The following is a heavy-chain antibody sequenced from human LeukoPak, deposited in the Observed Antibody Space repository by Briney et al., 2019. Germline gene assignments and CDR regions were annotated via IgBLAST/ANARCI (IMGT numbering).Heavy chain of an antibody. D-gene: IGHD4-23*01. J-gene: IGHJ4*02. CDR1: GFTFSNYS. CDR2: ISSSSSTI. V-gene: IGHV3-48*04. CDR3: ARDGGKSAFDY. Sequence: GGSLRLSCAASGFTFSNYSMNWVRQAPGKGLEWVSYISSSSSTIYYADSVKGRFTISRDNAKNSLYLQMNSLRAEDTAVYYCARDGGKSAFDYWGQGTLVTVSS.